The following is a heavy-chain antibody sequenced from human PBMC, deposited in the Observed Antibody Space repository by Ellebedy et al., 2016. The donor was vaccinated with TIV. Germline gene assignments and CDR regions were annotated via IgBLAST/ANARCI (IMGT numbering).Heavy chain of an antibody. V-gene: IGHV1-69*13. J-gene: IGHJ3*02. D-gene: IGHD3-22*01. CDR1: GGTFSSYA. CDR2: IIPIFGTA. Sequence: ASVKVSCKASGGTFSSYAISWVRQAPGQGLEWMGGIIPIFGTANYAQKFQGRVTITADESTSTAYMELSSLRSEDTAVYYCARDVGPGYYYLYDAFDIWGQGTMVTVSS. CDR3: ARDVGPGYYYLYDAFDI.